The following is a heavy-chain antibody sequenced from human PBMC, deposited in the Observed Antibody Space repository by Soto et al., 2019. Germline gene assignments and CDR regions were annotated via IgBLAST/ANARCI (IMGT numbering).Heavy chain of an antibody. Sequence: GGSLRLSCAASGFPFSSYGMHWVRQAPGKGLDWVGVIWYDGSNKDYAESVKGRFTISRDNSKNMLYLQMNSLRADDTAVYYCASSINWGQGTLVTVSS. J-gene: IGHJ4*02. CDR3: ASSIN. CDR2: IWYDGSNK. CDR1: GFPFSSYG. V-gene: IGHV3-33*03.